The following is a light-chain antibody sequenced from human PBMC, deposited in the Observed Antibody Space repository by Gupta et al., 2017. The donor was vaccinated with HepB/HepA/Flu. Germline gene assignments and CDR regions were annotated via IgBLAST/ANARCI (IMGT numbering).Light chain of an antibody. J-gene: IGKJ5*01. CDR3: VQAPQGPR. CDR1: QSLLHSNGYNY. CDR2: WGS. Sequence: DIVMTQSPLSLPVTPGEPASISCRSSQSLLHSNGYNYLDWYLQKPGQSPQLLIYWGSKRASGGPDRFSGSGSGTDFTLKISRVEDEHLGVYYCVQAPQGPRFGQGTLLEIK. V-gene: IGKV2-28*01.